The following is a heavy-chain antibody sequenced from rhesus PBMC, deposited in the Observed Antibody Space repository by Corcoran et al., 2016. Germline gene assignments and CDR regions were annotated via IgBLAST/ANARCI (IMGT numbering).Heavy chain of an antibody. D-gene: IGHD4-17*01. CDR1: GVSISDSPR. V-gene: IGHV4S10*01. CDR3: VRDWNSYGNYDY. J-gene: IGHJ4*01. CDR2: IDGRSTNT. Sequence: QVQLQESGPGVLKPSETLSLTCAVSGVSISDSPRWSWIRQPPGKGLEWIGYIDGRSTNTNYNPSLKSRVIISKDTSKNQFSLKLSSVTAADTAVYYCVRDWNSYGNYDYWGQGVLVAVSS.